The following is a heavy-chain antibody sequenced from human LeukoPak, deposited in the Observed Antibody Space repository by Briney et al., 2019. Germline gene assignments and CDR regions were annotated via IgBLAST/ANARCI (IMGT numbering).Heavy chain of an antibody. CDR3: ARVSGRGGWFDP. Sequence: PSETLSLTCTVSGGSISSYYWSWIRQPPGKGLEWIGYIYYSGSTNYNPSPKSRVTISVDTSKDQFSLKLSSVTAADTAVYYCARVSGRGGWFDPWGQGTLVTVSS. CDR1: GGSISSYY. J-gene: IGHJ5*02. V-gene: IGHV4-59*12. CDR2: IYYSGST. D-gene: IGHD2-15*01.